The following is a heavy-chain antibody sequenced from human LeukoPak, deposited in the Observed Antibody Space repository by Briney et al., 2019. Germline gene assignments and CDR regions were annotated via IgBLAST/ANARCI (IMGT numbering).Heavy chain of an antibody. V-gene: IGHV1-2*02. D-gene: IGHD3-22*01. Sequence: GASVKVSCKASGYTFTGHYMHWVRQAPGQGLEWMGWINANSGDTKYAQKFQGRVTMTRDTSISTAYMELSRLRTDDTAMYYCAREISGYSDYWGQGTLATVSS. J-gene: IGHJ4*02. CDR2: INANSGDT. CDR1: GYTFTGHY. CDR3: AREISGYSDY.